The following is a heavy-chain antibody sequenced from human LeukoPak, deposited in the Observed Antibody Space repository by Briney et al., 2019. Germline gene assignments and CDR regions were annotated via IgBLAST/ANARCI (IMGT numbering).Heavy chain of an antibody. V-gene: IGHV3-66*01. D-gene: IGHD1-14*01. CDR2: IYSGGDA. CDR1: GFPVSNDY. CDR3: SRDRGISGE. J-gene: IGHJ4*02. Sequence: GGSLRLSCAASGFPVSNDYITWVRQAPGKGLEWVSIIYSGGDAYYADSVKGRFTISRDNSKNTVFLQMESLRVEDTAVYFCSRDRGISGEWGQGTLVTVSS.